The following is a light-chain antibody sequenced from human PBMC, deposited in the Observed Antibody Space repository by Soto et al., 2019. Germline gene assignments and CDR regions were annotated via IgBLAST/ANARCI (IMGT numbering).Light chain of an antibody. CDR3: QQYGSSPT. CDR2: GAS. Sequence: EIVLTQSPGTLSLSPGERATLSCRASQSVSSSYLGWYQQKPGQAPRLLIYGASSRATGIPDRFSGSGSRTDFTLTISRLEPEDFAVYYCQQYGSSPTFGQGTKVEIK. J-gene: IGKJ1*01. CDR1: QSVSSSY. V-gene: IGKV3-20*01.